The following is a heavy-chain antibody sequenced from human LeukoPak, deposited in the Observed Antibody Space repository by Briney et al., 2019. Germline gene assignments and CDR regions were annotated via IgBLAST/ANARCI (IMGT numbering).Heavy chain of an antibody. J-gene: IGHJ4*02. CDR3: AREVGYSYGSGYFDY. Sequence: SETLSLTCTVSGGSISSYYWSWIRQPPGKGLEWIGYIYYSGSTNYNPSLKSRVTISVDTSKNQCSLKLSSVTAADTAVYYCAREVGYSYGSGYFDYWGQGTLVTVSS. CDR2: IYYSGST. D-gene: IGHD5-18*01. V-gene: IGHV4-59*01. CDR1: GGSISSYY.